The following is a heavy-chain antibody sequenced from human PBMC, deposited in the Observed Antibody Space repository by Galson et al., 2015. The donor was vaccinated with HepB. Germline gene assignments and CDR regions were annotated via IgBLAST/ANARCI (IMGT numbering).Heavy chain of an antibody. V-gene: IGHV1-8*01. CDR2: MNPNSGNT. D-gene: IGHD3-3*01. Sequence: SVKVSCKASGYTFTSYDINWVRQATGQGLEWMGWMNPNSGNTGYAQKFQGRVTMTRNTSISTAYMELSSLRSEDTAVYYCARGPPYYDFWSGYYTGIPRYYYYMDVWGKGTTVPVSS. J-gene: IGHJ6*03. CDR1: GYTFTSYD. CDR3: ARGPPYYDFWSGYYTGIPRYYYYMDV.